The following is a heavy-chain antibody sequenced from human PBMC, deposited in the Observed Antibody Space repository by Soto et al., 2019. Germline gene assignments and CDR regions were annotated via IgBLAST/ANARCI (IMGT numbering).Heavy chain of an antibody. Sequence: PSETLSLTCAVYGGSFSGYYWSWIRQTPGKGLEWIGEINHSGSTNYNPSLKSRVTISVDTSKNLFSLKLSSVAAADTAAYYCTRGYCTSNSCHYYYDYWGQGTPVTVSS. D-gene: IGHD2-2*01. J-gene: IGHJ4*02. CDR2: INHSGST. CDR1: GGSFSGYY. CDR3: TRGYCTSNSCHYYYDY. V-gene: IGHV4-34*01.